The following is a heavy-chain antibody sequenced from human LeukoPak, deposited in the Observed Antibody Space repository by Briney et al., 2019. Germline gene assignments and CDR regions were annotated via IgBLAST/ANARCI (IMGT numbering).Heavy chain of an antibody. V-gene: IGHV3-9*03. D-gene: IGHD5-12*01. CDR1: GFTFDVYA. Sequence: GGSLRLSCAASGFTFDVYAMHWVRHAPGKGLEWVSGISWNSCSIVYADSVKGRFTISRDNAKNSLYLQMNSLRAEDMALYYCAKEGYSGYEHWGQGTLVTVSS. CDR2: ISWNSCSI. CDR3: AKEGYSGYEH. J-gene: IGHJ1*01.